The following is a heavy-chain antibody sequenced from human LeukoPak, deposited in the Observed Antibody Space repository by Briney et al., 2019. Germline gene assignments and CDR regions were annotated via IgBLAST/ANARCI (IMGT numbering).Heavy chain of an antibody. J-gene: IGHJ4*02. CDR3: ARADYDSSVGY. Sequence: PSETLSLTCTVSGGSISSHYWSWIRQPPGKGLEWIGYIYYSGSTNYNPSLKSRVSISVDTSKNQFSLKLRSVTTADTAVYYCARADYDSSVGYWGQGTLVTVSS. D-gene: IGHD3-22*01. CDR1: GGSISSHY. V-gene: IGHV4-59*11. CDR2: IYYSGST.